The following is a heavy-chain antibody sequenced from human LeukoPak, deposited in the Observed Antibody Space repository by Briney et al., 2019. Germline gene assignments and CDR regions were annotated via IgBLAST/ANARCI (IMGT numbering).Heavy chain of an antibody. D-gene: IGHD3-10*01. J-gene: IGHJ4*02. CDR2: ISGISSYI. V-gene: IGHV3-21*01. Sequence: GGSLRLSCAASGFTLYIYSMHWVRPALEEGGEWGSSISGISSYIYYAHSVKGRFTLSRDNAKNSLYLQMNSLRAEDTAVYYCGRGYGSGSYYGDYWGQGTLVTVSS. CDR3: GRGYGSGSYYGDY. CDR1: GFTLYIYS.